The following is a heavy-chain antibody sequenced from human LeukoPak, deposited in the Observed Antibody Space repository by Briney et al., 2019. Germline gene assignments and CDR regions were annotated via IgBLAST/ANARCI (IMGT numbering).Heavy chain of an antibody. CDR1: GFTFSSYG. V-gene: IGHV3-30*18. CDR3: AKGEVYYYDSSGYSYAGY. D-gene: IGHD3-22*01. Sequence: GRSLRLSCAASGFTFSSYGMHWVRQAPGKGLEWVAVISYDGSNKYYADSVKGRFTISRDNSKNTLYLQMNSLRAEDTAVYYCAKGEVYYYDSSGYSYAGYWGQGTLVTVSS. J-gene: IGHJ4*02. CDR2: ISYDGSNK.